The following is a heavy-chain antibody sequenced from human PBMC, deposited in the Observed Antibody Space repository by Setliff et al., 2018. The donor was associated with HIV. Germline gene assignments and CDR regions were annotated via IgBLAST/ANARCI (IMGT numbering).Heavy chain of an antibody. CDR2: IYTSGGT. V-gene: IGHV4-4*09. CDR3: ARLGYYYYGMDV. J-gene: IGHJ6*02. CDR1: GGSISSYY. Sequence: SETLSLTCTVSGGSISSYYWSWIRQPPGKGLEWIGYIYTSGGTNYNPSLKSRVTISVDTSKNQFSLKLSSVTAADTAVYYCARLGYYYYGMDVWGQGTTVTVS.